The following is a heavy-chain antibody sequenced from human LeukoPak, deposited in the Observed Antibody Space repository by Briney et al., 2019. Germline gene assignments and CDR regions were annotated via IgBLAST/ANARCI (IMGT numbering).Heavy chain of an antibody. V-gene: IGHV5-51*01. D-gene: IGHD1-26*01. CDR3: GMSGDRVPLQDDVFDV. CDR2: IYPGDSGP. J-gene: IGHJ3*01. CDR1: GYSFTSYC. Sequence: GESLKISCKVSGYSFTSYCIGWVRQMPGKGLEWMGIIYPGDSGPTYSPSFQGQVTISVDKSINTAYLQWSSLQAPDAAMYYCGMSGDRVPLQDDVFDVWGQGTMVTVST.